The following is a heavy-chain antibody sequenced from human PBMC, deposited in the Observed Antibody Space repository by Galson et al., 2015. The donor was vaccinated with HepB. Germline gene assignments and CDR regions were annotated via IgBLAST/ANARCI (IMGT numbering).Heavy chain of an antibody. J-gene: IGHJ5*02. CDR3: AKGTSGSYWTFDP. D-gene: IGHD3-10*01. Sequence: SLRLSCATSGFTFTSYAMTWVRQAPGKGLEWVSTLSGSGGSTYYADSVKGRFTISRDNSKNTLYLQMNSLRAEDTAVYYCAKGTSGSYWTFDPWGQGTLVTVSS. CDR1: GFTFTSYA. CDR2: LSGSGGST. V-gene: IGHV3-23*01.